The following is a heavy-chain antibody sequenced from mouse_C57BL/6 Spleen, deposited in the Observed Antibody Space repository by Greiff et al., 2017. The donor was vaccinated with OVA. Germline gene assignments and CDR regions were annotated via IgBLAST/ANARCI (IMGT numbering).Heavy chain of an antibody. CDR2: IYPGSGST. CDR1: GYTFTSYW. D-gene: IGHD4-1*01. J-gene: IGHJ1*03. V-gene: IGHV1-55*01. CDR3: ARRFSGTGYFDV. Sequence: VQLQQPGAELVKPGASVKMSCKASGYTFTSYWITWVKQRPGQGLEWIGDIYPGSGSTNYNEKFKSKATLTVDTSSSTAYMQLSSLTSEDSAVYYCARRFSGTGYFDVWGTGTTVTVSS.